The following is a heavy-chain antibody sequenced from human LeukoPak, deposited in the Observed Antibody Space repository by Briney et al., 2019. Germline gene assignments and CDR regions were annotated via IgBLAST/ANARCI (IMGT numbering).Heavy chain of an antibody. D-gene: IGHD3-9*01. V-gene: IGHV3-33*01. CDR2: IWYDGSNK. CDR3: ARDQDLGDILTDYYYYGMDV. Sequence: AGGSLRLSCAASGFTFSSYGMHWVRQAPGKGLEWVAVIWYDGSNKYYADSVKDRFTISRDNSKNTLYLQMNSLRAEDTAVYYCARDQDLGDILTDYYYYGMDVWGQGTTVTVSS. J-gene: IGHJ6*02. CDR1: GFTFSSYG.